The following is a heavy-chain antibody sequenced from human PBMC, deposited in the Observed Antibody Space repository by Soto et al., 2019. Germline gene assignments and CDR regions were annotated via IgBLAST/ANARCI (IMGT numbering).Heavy chain of an antibody. CDR1: GGSVSSGSYY. CDR2: IYYSGST. CDR3: ARGVIATSAMGAFDI. J-gene: IGHJ3*02. Sequence: PSETLSLTCTVSGGSVSSGSYYWSWIRQPPGKGLEWIGYIYYSGSTNYNPSLKSRVTISVDTSKNQFSLKLSSVTAADTAVYYCARGVIATSAMGAFDIWGQGTMVTLSS. V-gene: IGHV4-61*01. D-gene: IGHD5-18*01.